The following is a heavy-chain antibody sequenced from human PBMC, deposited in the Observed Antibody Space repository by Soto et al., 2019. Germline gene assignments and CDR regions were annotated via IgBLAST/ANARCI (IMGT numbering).Heavy chain of an antibody. CDR3: ARPGLYSSSSRGMDV. CDR1: GYTFISYY. J-gene: IGHJ6*02. D-gene: IGHD6-6*01. CDR2: INPSADST. Sequence: QVQLVQFGAEVKKPGASVKVSCKASGYTFISYYMHWVRQAPGQGLEWMGIINPSADSTSYAQKFQGRVTMTRDTSTSTVYMELRSLRSEDTAVYYCARPGLYSSSSRGMDVWGQGTTVTVSS. V-gene: IGHV1-46*01.